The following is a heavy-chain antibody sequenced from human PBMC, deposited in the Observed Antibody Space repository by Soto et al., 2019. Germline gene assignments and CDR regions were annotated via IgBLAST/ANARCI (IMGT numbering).Heavy chain of an antibody. Sequence: EVQLVESGGGLVKPGGSLRLSCAASGFSFSSYSMNWVRLAPGKGLEWVSSISSRSGYIYYADSVKGRFTISRDNAKNSLFLQMSSLRADDTAVYYFSKGTGDFLRAVGFDIWGQGTMVTVSS. D-gene: IGHD4-17*01. V-gene: IGHV3-21*01. CDR3: SKGTGDFLRAVGFDI. CDR1: GFSFSSYS. CDR2: ISSRSGYI. J-gene: IGHJ3*02.